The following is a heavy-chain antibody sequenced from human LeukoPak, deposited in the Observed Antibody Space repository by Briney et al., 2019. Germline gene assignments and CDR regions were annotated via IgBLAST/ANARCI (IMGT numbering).Heavy chain of an antibody. CDR2: IYYRVTS. CDR3: ARVTGYTIEDYFDY. Sequence: SETLSLTCTVSGDSISTYYWSWIRQPPGKGLEWIGYIYYRVTSDYNPSLKSRVTISVKTSKNQFSLKLRSVTAADTAVYYRARVTGYTIEDYFDYWGQGTLVTVSS. J-gene: IGHJ4*02. CDR1: GDSISTYY. V-gene: IGHV4-59*01. D-gene: IGHD3-9*01.